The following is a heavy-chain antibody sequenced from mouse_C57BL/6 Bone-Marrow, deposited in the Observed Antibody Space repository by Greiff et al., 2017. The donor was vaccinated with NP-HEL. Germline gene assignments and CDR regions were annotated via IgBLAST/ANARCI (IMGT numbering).Heavy chain of an antibody. CDR1: GYTFTSYG. D-gene: IGHD6-1*01. J-gene: IGHJ3*01. V-gene: IGHV1-81*01. CDR2: IYPRSGNT. Sequence: VKLVESGAELARPGASVKLSCKASGYTFTSYGISWVKQRTGQGLEWIGEIYPRSGNTYYNEKFKGKATLTADESSSTAYMELRSLTSEDSAVYFCARALIRFAYWGQGTLVTVSA. CDR3: ARALIRFAY.